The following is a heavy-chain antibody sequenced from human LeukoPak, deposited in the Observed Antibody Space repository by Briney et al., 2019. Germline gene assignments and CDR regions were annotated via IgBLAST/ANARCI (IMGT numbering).Heavy chain of an antibody. D-gene: IGHD6-6*01. CDR1: GFTVSSNY. CDR3: ARERKPWIAARPSGDY. J-gene: IGHJ4*02. V-gene: IGHV3-66*01. Sequence: GGSLRLSCAASGFTVSSNYMSWVRQAPGKGLEWVAVIYNGGSTKYAVAVEGRFTISRANSKNTLYLQMNSLRAEDTAVYYCARERKPWIAARPSGDYWGQGTLFTVSS. CDR2: IYNGGST.